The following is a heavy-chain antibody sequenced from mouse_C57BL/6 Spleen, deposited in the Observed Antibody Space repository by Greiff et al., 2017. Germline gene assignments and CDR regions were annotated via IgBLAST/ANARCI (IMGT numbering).Heavy chain of an antibody. CDR2: IRSKSSNYAT. Sequence: EVQVVESGGGLVQPKGSLKLSCAASGFTFNTYAMHWVRQAPGKGLDWVARIRSKSSNYATYYADSVKDRFTISRDDSQSMLYLQMNNLKTEDTAMYYCVREGSYYDYGSLAYWGQGTLVTVSA. D-gene: IGHD2-4*01. CDR3: VREGSYYDYGSLAY. CDR1: GFTFNTYA. J-gene: IGHJ3*01. V-gene: IGHV10-3*01.